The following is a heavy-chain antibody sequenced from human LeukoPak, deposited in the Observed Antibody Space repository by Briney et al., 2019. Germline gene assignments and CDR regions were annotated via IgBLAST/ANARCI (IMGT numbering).Heavy chain of an antibody. Sequence: GASVKVSCKASGGTFSSYAISWVRQAPGQGLEWMGGIIPIFGTANCAQKFQGRVTITADESTSTAYMELSSLRSEDTAVYYCARGGVPAATPYYYYGMDVWGKGTTVTVSS. CDR2: IIPIFGTA. CDR3: ARGGVPAATPYYYYGMDV. J-gene: IGHJ6*04. D-gene: IGHD2-2*01. CDR1: GGTFSSYA. V-gene: IGHV1-69*13.